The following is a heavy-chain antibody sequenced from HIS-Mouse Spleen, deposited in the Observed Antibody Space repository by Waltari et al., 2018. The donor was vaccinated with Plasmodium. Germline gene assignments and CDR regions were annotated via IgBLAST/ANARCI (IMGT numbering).Heavy chain of an antibody. Sequence: QVQLQQWGAGLLKPSETLSLTCAVYGGSFRGYYWSWIRQPPGKGLEWIGEINHSGSTNYNPSLKSRVTISVDTSKNQFSLKLSSVTAADTAVYYCARGLSMRDYYDSSGLYYGAFDIWGQGTMVTVSS. CDR3: ARGLSMRDYYDSSGLYYGAFDI. CDR1: GGSFRGYY. D-gene: IGHD3-22*01. V-gene: IGHV4-34*01. J-gene: IGHJ3*02. CDR2: INHSGST.